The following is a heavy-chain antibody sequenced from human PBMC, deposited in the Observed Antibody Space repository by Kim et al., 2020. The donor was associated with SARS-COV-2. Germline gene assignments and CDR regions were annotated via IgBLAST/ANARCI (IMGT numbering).Heavy chain of an antibody. CDR2: ISAYNGNT. D-gene: IGHD3-10*01. Sequence: ASVKVSCKASGYTFTSYGISWVRQAPGQGLEWMGWISAYNGNTNYAQKLQGRVTMTTDTSTSTAYMELRSLRSDDTAVYYCARVGVVRGEPSYFDYWGQGTLVTVSS. J-gene: IGHJ4*02. CDR3: ARVGVVRGEPSYFDY. V-gene: IGHV1-18*04. CDR1: GYTFTSYG.